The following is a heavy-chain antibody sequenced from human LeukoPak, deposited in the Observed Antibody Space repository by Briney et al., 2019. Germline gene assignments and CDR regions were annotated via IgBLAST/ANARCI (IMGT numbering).Heavy chain of an antibody. D-gene: IGHD1-26*01. CDR2: INHSGST. CDR3: ARLTVGALDY. V-gene: IGHV4-34*01. CDR1: DGSLSGHY. Sequence: SETLSLTCAVYDGSLSGHYWSWIRQTPGKGLEWIGEINHSGSTNYNPSLKSRVAISGDVSKNQFSLKVTSVTAADTAVYYCARLTVGALDYWGQGTLVTVSS. J-gene: IGHJ4*02.